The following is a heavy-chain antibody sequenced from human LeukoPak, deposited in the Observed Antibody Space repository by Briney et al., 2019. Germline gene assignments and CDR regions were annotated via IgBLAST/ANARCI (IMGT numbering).Heavy chain of an antibody. J-gene: IGHJ5*02. CDR1: GGSNNTHY. CDR3: ARFGTFGENWFDP. D-gene: IGHD3-10*01. Sequence: SETLSLTCTVSGGSNNTHYWSWIRQPPGKGLEWIGYLHSDGSTNYNPSLKSRVTTSVETSKNQFSLKLTSVTAADTAVYYCARFGTFGENWFDPWGQGTLVTVSS. V-gene: IGHV4-59*11. CDR2: LHSDGST.